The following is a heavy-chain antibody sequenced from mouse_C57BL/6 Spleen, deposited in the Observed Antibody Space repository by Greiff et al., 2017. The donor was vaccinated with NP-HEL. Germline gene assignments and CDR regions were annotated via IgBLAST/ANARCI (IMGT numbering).Heavy chain of an antibody. CDR3: AKNENYGSSFDY. CDR2: IWRGGST. D-gene: IGHD1-1*01. V-gene: IGHV2-5*01. CDR1: GFSLTSYG. J-gene: IGHJ2*01. Sequence: VQLQESGPGLVQPSQSLSITCTVSGFSLTSYGVHWVRQSPGKGLEWLGVIWRGGSTDYNAAFMSRLSITKDNSKSQVFFKMNSLQAEDTAIYYCAKNENYGSSFDYWGQGTTLTVSS.